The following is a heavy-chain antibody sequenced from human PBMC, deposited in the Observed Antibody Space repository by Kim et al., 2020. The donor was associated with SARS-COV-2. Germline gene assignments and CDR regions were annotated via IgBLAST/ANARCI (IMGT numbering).Heavy chain of an antibody. CDR2: IYPGDSDI. CDR3: ARLKDGFTTGSLRLDD. D-gene: IGHD3-10*01. Sequence: GESLKISCKGSGYSFSSYWIAWVRQKPGKGLEWMGIIYPGDSDISYSPSFKGQVTMSVDNSISTAYLQWNSLKASDTAMYFCARLKDGFTTGSLRLDDWGQGTLVTVSS. V-gene: IGHV5-51*01. J-gene: IGHJ4*02. CDR1: GYSFSSYW.